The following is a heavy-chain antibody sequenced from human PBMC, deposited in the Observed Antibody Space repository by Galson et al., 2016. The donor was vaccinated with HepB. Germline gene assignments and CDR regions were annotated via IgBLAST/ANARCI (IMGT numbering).Heavy chain of an antibody. CDR3: ARVPLLFVDAVVYDAFDI. D-gene: IGHD3/OR15-3a*01. Sequence: CAISGDSVSSDSATWNWIRQSPSRGLEWLGRTYYRSKWHNDYALSVKSRISINADTSKNQISLQLNSVSPEDTAVYYCARVPLLFVDAVVYDAFDIWGQGTMVTVSS. J-gene: IGHJ3*02. CDR1: GDSVSSDSAT. CDR2: TYYRSKWHN. V-gene: IGHV6-1*01.